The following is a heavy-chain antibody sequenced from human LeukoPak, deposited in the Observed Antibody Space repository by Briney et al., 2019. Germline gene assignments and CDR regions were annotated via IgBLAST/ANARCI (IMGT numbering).Heavy chain of an antibody. CDR2: ISGSGGST. D-gene: IGHD5-18*01. CDR3: AKDPWIQLWSPFDY. CDR1: GFTFDDYA. V-gene: IGHV3-23*01. Sequence: GGSLRLSCAASGFTFDDYAMHWVRQAPGKGLEWVSAISGSGGSTYYADSVKGRFTISRDNSKNTLYLQMNSLRAEDTAVYYCAKDPWIQLWSPFDYWGQGTLVTVSS. J-gene: IGHJ4*02.